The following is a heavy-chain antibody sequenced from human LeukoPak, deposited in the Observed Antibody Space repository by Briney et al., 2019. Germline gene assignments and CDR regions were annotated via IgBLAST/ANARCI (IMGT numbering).Heavy chain of an antibody. Sequence: SETLSLTCAVYGGSFSDYSWTWIRQPPGKGLEWIGEINHSGSTNHNPSLKSRVTISVDTSKNQFSLKLSSVTAADTAVYYCARIDLFYMDVWGKGTTVTVSS. V-gene: IGHV4-34*01. J-gene: IGHJ6*03. CDR1: GGSFSDYS. CDR2: INHSGST. CDR3: ARIDLFYMDV.